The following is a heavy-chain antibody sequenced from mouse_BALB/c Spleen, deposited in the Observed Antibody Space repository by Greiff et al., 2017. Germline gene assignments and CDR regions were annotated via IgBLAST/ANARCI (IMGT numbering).Heavy chain of an antibody. CDR1: GYSFTSYY. D-gene: IGHD1-1*02. CDR3: ARRGGMYYFDY. V-gene: IGHV14-3*02. J-gene: IGHJ2*01. CDR2: IDPANGNT. Sequence: EVQLQQSGPELVKPGASVKISCKASGYSFTSYYIHWVKQRPEQGLEWIGRIDPANGNTKYDPKFQGKATITADTSSNTAYLQLSSLTSEDTAVYYCARRGGMYYFDYWGQGTTLTVSS.